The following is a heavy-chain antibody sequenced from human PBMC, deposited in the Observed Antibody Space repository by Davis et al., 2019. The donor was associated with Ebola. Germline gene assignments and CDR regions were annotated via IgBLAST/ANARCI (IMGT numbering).Heavy chain of an antibody. V-gene: IGHV3-48*03. J-gene: IGHJ4*02. CDR2: ISSDITTI. Sequence: PGGSLRLSCAASGFTFTSYEMNWVRQAPGKGLEWVSYISSDITTIYYTDSVKGRFTVSRDNPKNSMYLQMNSLRAEDTAVYYCARGAIGYDLGDYWGQGTLVTVSS. D-gene: IGHD5-12*01. CDR1: GFTFTSYE. CDR3: ARGAIGYDLGDY.